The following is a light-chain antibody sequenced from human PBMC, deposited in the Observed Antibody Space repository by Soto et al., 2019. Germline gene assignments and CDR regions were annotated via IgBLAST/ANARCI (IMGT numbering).Light chain of an antibody. J-gene: IGKJ1*01. CDR1: QTIGAY. Sequence: DIQMTQSPSSLSASVGDRVTITCRASQTIGAYLNWFQHKPGKAPKLLIFGAYNLQNGVPSRFSGGGSGADFTLTISSLQPEDFATYYCQLATNTLWTFGQGTKVEVK. CDR3: QLATNTLWT. V-gene: IGKV1-39*01. CDR2: GAY.